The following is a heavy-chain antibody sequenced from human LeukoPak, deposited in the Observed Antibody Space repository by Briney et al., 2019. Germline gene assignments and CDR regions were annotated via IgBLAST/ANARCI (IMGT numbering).Heavy chain of an antibody. CDR1: GGSISSSSYY. J-gene: IGHJ4*02. Sequence: SETLSLTCTVSGGSISSSSYYWGWIRQPPGRGLEWIGSIYYSGSTYYNPSLKSRVTISVDTSKNQFSLKLSSVTAADTAVYYCASEDAYCGGDCYPYWGQGTLVTVSS. CDR2: IYYSGST. D-gene: IGHD2-21*02. CDR3: ASEDAYCGGDCYPY. V-gene: IGHV4-39*01.